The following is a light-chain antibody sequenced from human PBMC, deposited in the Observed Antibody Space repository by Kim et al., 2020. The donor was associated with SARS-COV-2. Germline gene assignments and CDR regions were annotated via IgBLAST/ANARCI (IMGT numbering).Light chain of an antibody. J-gene: IGKJ2*01. V-gene: IGKV3-20*01. CDR1: QSVRSKY. CDR2: GAS. Sequence: SPGERAALSCRASQSVRSKYLAWYQQKPGQAPRLLVYGASTRATGIPDRFIGSGSGTDFILTITRLEPEDLAVYYCQQYGNSPFTFGQGTKLEI. CDR3: QQYGNSPFT.